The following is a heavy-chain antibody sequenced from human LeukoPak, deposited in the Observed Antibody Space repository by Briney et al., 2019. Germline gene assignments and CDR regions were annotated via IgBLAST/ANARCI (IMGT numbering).Heavy chain of an antibody. D-gene: IGHD1-26*01. V-gene: IGHV1-2*06. Sequence: ASVRVSCKASGYTFTGYYMHWVRQAPGQGLEWMGRTNPNSGGTNYAQKFQGRVTMTRDTSISTAYMELSRLRSDDTAVYYCARGFRIVGAHNWFDPWGQGTLVTVSP. J-gene: IGHJ5*02. CDR1: GYTFTGYY. CDR3: ARGFRIVGAHNWFDP. CDR2: TNPNSGGT.